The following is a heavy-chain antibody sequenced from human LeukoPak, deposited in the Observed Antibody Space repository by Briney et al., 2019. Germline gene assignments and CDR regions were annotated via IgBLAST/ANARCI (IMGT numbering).Heavy chain of an antibody. Sequence: SETLSLTCTVSGGSISSYYWSWIRQPPGKGLEWIGYIYYSGSTYYNPSLKSRVTISVDTSKNQFSLKLSSVTAADTAVYCCARDAPPTAVIDYWGQGTLVTVSS. CDR3: ARDAPPTAVIDY. D-gene: IGHD1-1*01. CDR1: GGSISSYY. J-gene: IGHJ4*02. V-gene: IGHV4-30-4*08. CDR2: IYYSGST.